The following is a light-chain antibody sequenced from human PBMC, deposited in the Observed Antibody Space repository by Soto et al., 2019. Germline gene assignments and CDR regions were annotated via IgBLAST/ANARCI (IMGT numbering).Light chain of an antibody. J-gene: IGKJ1*01. Sequence: EIVLTQSPGTLSLSPGERATLSCRASQSVSSSYLAWYQQKPGQAPRFLIYGASNRATGVPDRFSGSGSGTVFTLTISSLQSDDFAVYYCQQYLDWPRTFGQGTKVDIK. CDR1: QSVSSSY. CDR2: GAS. V-gene: IGKV3-20*01. CDR3: QQYLDWPRT.